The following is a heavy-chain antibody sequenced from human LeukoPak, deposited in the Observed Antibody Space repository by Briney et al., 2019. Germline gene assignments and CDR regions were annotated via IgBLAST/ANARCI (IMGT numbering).Heavy chain of an antibody. CDR3: AKVPMKGSYYVSIDY. CDR2: ISNDGSDK. CDR1: GCTFSNYT. Sequence: GGALRVSCAASGCTFSNYTMHWVRPAPCKGVGWVAVISNDGSDKYYVDSLEGRFTISRDNSKSTLYIQMNSLRRADTAVYYCAKVPMKGSYYVSIDYWGQGTLLTVPS. J-gene: IGHJ4*02. D-gene: IGHD3-10*02. V-gene: IGHV3-30*04.